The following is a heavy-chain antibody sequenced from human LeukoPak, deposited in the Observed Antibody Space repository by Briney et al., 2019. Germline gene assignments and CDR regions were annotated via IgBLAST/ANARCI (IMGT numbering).Heavy chain of an antibody. CDR2: ISGYTGNT. CDR1: GGTFSSYA. D-gene: IGHD3-10*01. V-gene: IGHV1-18*01. Sequence: ASVKVSCKASGGTFSSYAITWVRQAPGQGLEWMGWISGYTGNTNYAQNLQGRVTMTTDTSTSTAYMELRSLRSDDTALYYCPRSSWFGGRSEWRWFDPWGQGTLVTVSS. J-gene: IGHJ5*02. CDR3: PRSSWFGGRSEWRWFDP.